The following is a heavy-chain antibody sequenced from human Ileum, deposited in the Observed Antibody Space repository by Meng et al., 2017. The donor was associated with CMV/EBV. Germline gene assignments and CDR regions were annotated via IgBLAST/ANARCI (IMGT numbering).Heavy chain of an antibody. CDR2: INPNSGGT. CDR3: ARGWGQLPRRNIDY. J-gene: IGHJ4*02. Sequence: ASVKVSCKASGYTFTGYYMHWVRQAPGQGLEWMGWINPNSGGTNYAQKFQGRVTMTRDTSISTAYMALSRLRSDDTAVYYSARGWGQLPRRNIDYWGQKTLVTVSS. CDR1: GYTFTGYY. D-gene: IGHD2-2*01. V-gene: IGHV1-2*02.